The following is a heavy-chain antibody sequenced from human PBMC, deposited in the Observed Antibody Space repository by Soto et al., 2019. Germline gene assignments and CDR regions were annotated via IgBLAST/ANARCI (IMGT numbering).Heavy chain of an antibody. Sequence: EVHLVESGGGLVKPGGSLRLSCATSGFSFRVAWMSWVRQAPGKGLEWVGRIKSKTSGGTREYAAPVKGRFTISNDDSKNTLHLQMDSLKTEDTAVYYCVTDMAELGVGEFDYWGQGTLVTVSS. D-gene: IGHD3-10*01. CDR3: VTDMAELGVGEFDY. J-gene: IGHJ4*02. CDR1: GFSFRVAW. V-gene: IGHV3-15*01. CDR2: IKSKTSGGTR.